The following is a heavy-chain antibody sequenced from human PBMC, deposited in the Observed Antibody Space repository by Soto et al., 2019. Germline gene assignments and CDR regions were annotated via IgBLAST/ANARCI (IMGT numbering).Heavy chain of an antibody. J-gene: IGHJ4*02. V-gene: IGHV3-11*06. CDR1: GFTFSGYG. D-gene: IGHD3-22*01. CDR3: ARDYYHAGGTTRGLFDY. CDR2: ISSSSSYT. Sequence: TGGSLRLSCAASGFTFSGYGVSWVRQAPGKGLEWVSGISSSSSYTNYADSVKGRFTISRDNAKNSLYLQMNSLRAEDTAVYYCARDYYHAGGTTRGLFDYWGQGTLVTGSS.